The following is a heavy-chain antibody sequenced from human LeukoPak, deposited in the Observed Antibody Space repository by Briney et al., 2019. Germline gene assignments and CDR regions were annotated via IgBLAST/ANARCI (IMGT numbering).Heavy chain of an antibody. Sequence: PSETLSLTCTVSGYSISSGYYWSWIRQPPGKGLEWIGFIFYSGTTNYNPSLKSRVTISVDTSKNQFSLKLSSVTAADTAVYYCARGGRNKFDYWGQGTLVTVSS. D-gene: IGHD1-14*01. CDR1: GYSISSGYY. J-gene: IGHJ4*02. CDR2: IFYSGTT. V-gene: IGHV4-61*01. CDR3: ARGGRNKFDY.